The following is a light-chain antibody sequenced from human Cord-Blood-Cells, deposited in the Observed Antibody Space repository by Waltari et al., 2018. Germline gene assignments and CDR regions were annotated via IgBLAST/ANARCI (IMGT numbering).Light chain of an antibody. Sequence: QSALTQPASVSGSPGQSITISCPGTSRYVGGYNYVSWYQQHPGKAPKLMIYDVSNRPSGVSNRFSGSKSGNTASLTISGLQAEDEADYYCSSYTSSSTNWVFGGGTKLTVL. J-gene: IGLJ3*02. V-gene: IGLV2-14*01. CDR1: SRYVGGYNY. CDR2: DVS. CDR3: SSYTSSSTNWV.